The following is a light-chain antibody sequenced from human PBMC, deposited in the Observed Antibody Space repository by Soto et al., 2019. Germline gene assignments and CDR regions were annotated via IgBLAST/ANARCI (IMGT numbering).Light chain of an antibody. J-gene: IGLJ3*02. V-gene: IGLV2-23*01. Sequence: QSALTQPAYVSGSPGQSITISCTGTSSDVGSYNLVSWYQQNSGKAPKLMIYEGSKRPSGVSNRFSGSKSGNTASLTISGLQAEDEADYYCCSYAGSSTLRVFGAGTKLTVL. CDR2: EGS. CDR3: CSYAGSSTLRV. CDR1: SSDVGSYNL.